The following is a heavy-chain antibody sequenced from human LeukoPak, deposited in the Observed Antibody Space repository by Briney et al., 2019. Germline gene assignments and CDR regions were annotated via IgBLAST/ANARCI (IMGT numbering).Heavy chain of an antibody. CDR3: AHLPVTFGGVIVFDY. CDR2: IYWDDDK. J-gene: IGHJ4*02. V-gene: IGHV2-5*02. D-gene: IGHD3-16*02. Sequence: SGPTLVKPTQTLTLTCTFSGFSLSTSGVGVGWIRQPPGKALEWLALIYWDDDKRYSPSLRSRLTITKDTSKNQVVLTMTNMDPVDTATYYCAHLPVTFGGVIVFDYWGQGTLVTVSS. CDR1: GFSLSTSGVG.